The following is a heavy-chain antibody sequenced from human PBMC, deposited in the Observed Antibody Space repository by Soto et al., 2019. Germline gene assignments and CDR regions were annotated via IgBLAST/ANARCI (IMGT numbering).Heavy chain of an antibody. V-gene: IGHV4-59*13. CDR3: ARWAYSGGVGSLDY. CDR1: GASISGFH. J-gene: IGHJ4*02. CDR2: IYYSGGA. D-gene: IGHD2-8*02. Sequence: SETLSLTCTVSGASISGFHWSWIRQTPGEGLEWIGHIYYSGGAIYNPSLMSRVSILVDTSKNLFSLQMRSVTAADTAIYYCARWAYSGGVGSLDYWGQGTLVTVSS.